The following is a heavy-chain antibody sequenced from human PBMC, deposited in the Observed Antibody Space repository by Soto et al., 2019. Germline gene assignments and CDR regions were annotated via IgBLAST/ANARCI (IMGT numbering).Heavy chain of an antibody. Sequence: QITLKESGPTLVKPTQTLTLTCSLSGFSLTTRGVGVGWIRQPPRKALEWLALIYWNDDKVYSPSLRSRLTISKDTSKNQVVLTMSDMDPMDTATYFCALRQFAVLAQEFDYWGQGTLVTVSS. CDR1: GFSLTTRGVG. CDR3: ALRQFAVLAQEFDY. D-gene: IGHD2-21*01. V-gene: IGHV2-5*01. CDR2: IYWNDDK. J-gene: IGHJ4*02.